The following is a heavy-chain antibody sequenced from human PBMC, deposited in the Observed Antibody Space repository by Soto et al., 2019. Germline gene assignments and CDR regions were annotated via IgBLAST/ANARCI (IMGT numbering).Heavy chain of an antibody. CDR2: INPSGGST. V-gene: IGHV1-46*01. Sequence: ASVKVSCKASGYTFTSYYMHWVRQAPGQGLEWMGIINPSGGSTSYAQKFQGRVTMTRDTSTSTVYMELSSLRSEDTAVYYCARDKTLLFEEMAAYHFDYWGQGTLVTVSS. D-gene: IGHD3-10*01. CDR3: ARDKTLLFEEMAAYHFDY. CDR1: GYTFTSYY. J-gene: IGHJ4*02.